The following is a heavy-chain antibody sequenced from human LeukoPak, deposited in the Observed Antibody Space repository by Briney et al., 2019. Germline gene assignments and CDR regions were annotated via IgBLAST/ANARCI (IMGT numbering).Heavy chain of an antibody. D-gene: IGHD3-22*01. V-gene: IGHV4-39*01. CDR2: ISYSGTI. CDR1: GGSITSTSYY. Sequence: PSETLSLTCTVSGGSITSTSYYWGWIRQPPGKGLEWIGTISYSGTIYYNPSLKSRVTISADMSKNQFSLKLRSVTAADTAIYYCARHPYYYDSSSSVLLDDLDSWGQGTLVTVSS. CDR3: ARHPYYYDSSSSVLLDDLDS. J-gene: IGHJ4*02.